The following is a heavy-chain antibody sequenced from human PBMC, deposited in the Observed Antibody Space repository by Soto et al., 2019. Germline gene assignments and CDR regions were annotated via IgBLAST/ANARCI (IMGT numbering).Heavy chain of an antibody. V-gene: IGHV3-30*18. J-gene: IGHJ4*02. Sequence: QVQLVESGGGVVQPGRSLRLSCAASGFTFSSFGMHWVRQAPGKGLEWVAVTSYDGSNKYYADSVKGRFTISRDNSKNTLYLQMNSLRAEDTAVYYCANANTKDWWELGYWGQGTLVTVSS. D-gene: IGHD1-26*01. CDR2: TSYDGSNK. CDR1: GFTFSSFG. CDR3: ANANTKDWWELGY.